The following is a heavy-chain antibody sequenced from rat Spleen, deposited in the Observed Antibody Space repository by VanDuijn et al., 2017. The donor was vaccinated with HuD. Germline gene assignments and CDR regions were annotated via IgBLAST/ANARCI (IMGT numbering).Heavy chain of an antibody. V-gene: IGHV5-25*01. CDR1: GFTFSKFD. J-gene: IGHJ4*01. CDR2: ITAGGDDT. CDR3: TRGFMDA. Sequence: EVQLVASGGGLVQPGRSLKLSCAASGFTFSKFDMAWVRQAPTKGLEWVASITAGGDDTYYRDSVKGRFTISRDNAKSILYLQMDSLRSEDTATYYCTRGFMDAWGQGASVTVSS.